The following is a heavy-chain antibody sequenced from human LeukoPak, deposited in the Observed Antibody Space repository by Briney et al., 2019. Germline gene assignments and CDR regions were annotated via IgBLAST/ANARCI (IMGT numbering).Heavy chain of an antibody. CDR1: GFTFSSYG. D-gene: IGHD2-2*01. CDR3: AKGAVVPNPYYYGMDV. J-gene: IGHJ6*02. V-gene: IGHV3-30*18. CDR2: ISYDGSNK. Sequence: PGGSLRLSCAASGFTFSSYGMHWVRQAPGKGLEWVAVISYDGSNKYYADSVKGRFTISRDNSKNTLYLQMNSLRAEDTAVYYCAKGAVVPNPYYYGMDVWGQGTTVTVSS.